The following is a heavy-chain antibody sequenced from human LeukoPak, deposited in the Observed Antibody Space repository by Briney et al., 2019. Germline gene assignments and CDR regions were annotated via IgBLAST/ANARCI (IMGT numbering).Heavy chain of an antibody. D-gene: IGHD3-16*01. CDR1: GYTLTELS. CDR2: MNPKTGNT. V-gene: IGHV1-8*01. J-gene: IGHJ5*02. CDR3: ARGPALHKNWVGGRWFDP. Sequence: ASVKVSCKVSGYTLTELSMHWVRQAPGQGLEWMGWMNPKTGNTGYAQNFQGRVTMTRDTSGSTAHMELSSLRFEDTAMYYCARGPALHKNWVGGRWFDPWGQGTLVTVSS.